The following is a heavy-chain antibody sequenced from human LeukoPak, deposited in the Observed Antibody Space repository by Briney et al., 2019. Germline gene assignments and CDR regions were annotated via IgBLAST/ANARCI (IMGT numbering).Heavy chain of an antibody. J-gene: IGHJ6*03. V-gene: IGHV3-30-3*01. CDR2: ISYDGINK. Sequence: PGESLRLSCEASGFTFSNYVIHWVRQAPGKGLEWLAVISYDGINKYYADSVKGRFTISRDQPKTTVDLQMDSLGGADTAVYYCARSPTHYYMDVRGKGTTVTVSS. CDR3: ARSPTHYYMDV. CDR1: GFTFSNYV.